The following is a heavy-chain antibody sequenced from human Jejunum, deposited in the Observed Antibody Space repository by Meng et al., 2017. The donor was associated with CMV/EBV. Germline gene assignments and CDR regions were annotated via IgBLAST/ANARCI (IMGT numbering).Heavy chain of an antibody. D-gene: IGHD2-2*01. Sequence: GGSFSGYTWSWIRQSPGQGLEWIGQINHSGSASYNPSLRRRVTISEDTSKNQFSLRLTSVTAADTAIYYCARKYCGSSNCYPFDYWGQGELVTVSS. CDR1: GGSFSGYT. CDR3: ARKYCGSSNCYPFDY. V-gene: IGHV4-34*01. CDR2: INHSGSA. J-gene: IGHJ4*02.